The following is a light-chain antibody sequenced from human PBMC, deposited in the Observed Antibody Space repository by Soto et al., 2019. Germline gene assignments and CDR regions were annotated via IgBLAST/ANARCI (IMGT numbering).Light chain of an antibody. Sequence: HSALTQPASVSGSPGQSITISCTGTSSDVGSYNLVSWYQQHPGKAPKLMIYEGSKRPSGVSNRFSGSKSGNTASLTISGLQAEDEVDYYCCSYAGSSTHVVFGGGTKLTVL. J-gene: IGLJ2*01. CDR2: EGS. CDR3: CSYAGSSTHVV. V-gene: IGLV2-23*01. CDR1: SSDVGSYNL.